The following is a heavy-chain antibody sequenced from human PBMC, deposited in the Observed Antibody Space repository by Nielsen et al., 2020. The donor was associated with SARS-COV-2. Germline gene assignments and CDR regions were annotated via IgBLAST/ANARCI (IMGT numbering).Heavy chain of an antibody. D-gene: IGHD5-18*01. V-gene: IGHV4-4*02. CDR3: ARLDTAFDP. CDR2: VYRDGST. CDR1: GGSIRSSHW. J-gene: IGHJ5*02. Sequence: SETLSLTCAVSGGSIRSSHWWSWVRQPPGKGLEWIGEVYRDGSTNYNPSFKSRVSLSMDKSRDLFSLNLTSVTAADTAVYYCARLDTAFDPWGLGILVTVSS.